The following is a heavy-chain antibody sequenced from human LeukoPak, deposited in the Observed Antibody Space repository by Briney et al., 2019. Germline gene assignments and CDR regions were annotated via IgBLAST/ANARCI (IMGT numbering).Heavy chain of an antibody. CDR1: AFSFSAYS. D-gene: IGHD2-15*01. CDR3: ARVQGGGLPRWY. Sequence: GGSLRLSCAASAFSFSAYSMNWVRQAPGKGLEWVSVIYSDDSTYYADSVKGRFTISRDNSKNTLYLQMNSLRAEDTAVYYCARVQGGGLPRWYWGQGTLVTVSS. J-gene: IGHJ4*02. V-gene: IGHV3-66*01. CDR2: IYSDDST.